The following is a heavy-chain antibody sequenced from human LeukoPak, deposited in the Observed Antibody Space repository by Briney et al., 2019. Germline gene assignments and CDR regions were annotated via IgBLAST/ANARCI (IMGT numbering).Heavy chain of an antibody. CDR3: ARIRVWFGELYYYGMDV. J-gene: IGHJ6*02. D-gene: IGHD3-10*01. V-gene: IGHV1-18*01. CDR2: ISAYNGKT. Sequence: ASVNVSCKASVYTFTSYGISWVRQAPGQGREGIGLISAYNGKTNHAQKLQGRVTMTTDTSTSTAYLELRRLRSDDPGVYYCARIRVWFGELYYYGMDVWGQGSTVTVSS. CDR1: VYTFTSYG.